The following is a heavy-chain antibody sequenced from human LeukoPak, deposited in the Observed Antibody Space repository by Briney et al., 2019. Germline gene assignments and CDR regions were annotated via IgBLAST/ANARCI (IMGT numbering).Heavy chain of an antibody. D-gene: IGHD6-19*01. CDR1: GFTFSNYW. V-gene: IGHV3-48*02. CDR3: ARAAYSSGPDY. J-gene: IGHJ4*02. Sequence: GGSLRLSCAASGFTFSNYWISWVRQAPGKGLEWVSYISPSSTSIYYADSVKGRFTFSRDNAKNSLYLQMSSLRDEDTAVYYCARAAYSSGPDYWGQGTLVTVSS. CDR2: ISPSSTSI.